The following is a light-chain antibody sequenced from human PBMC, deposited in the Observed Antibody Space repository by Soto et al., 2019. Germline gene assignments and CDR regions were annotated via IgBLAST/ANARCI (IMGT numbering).Light chain of an antibody. V-gene: IGKV3-15*01. CDR3: QQYNFWPPWT. Sequence: EVVMTQSPATLSVSPGERATLSCRATQSVNSNLAWYQQKPGQAPRLLIYSASARATGVPARFSGSGFGTEYTPTISSLQSEDFAVYYCQQYNFWPPWTFGQGTKVEIK. CDR2: SAS. CDR1: QSVNSN. J-gene: IGKJ1*01.